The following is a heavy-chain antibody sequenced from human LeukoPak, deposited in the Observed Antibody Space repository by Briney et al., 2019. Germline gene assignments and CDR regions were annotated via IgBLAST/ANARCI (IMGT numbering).Heavy chain of an antibody. Sequence: PGGSLRLSCTASGFTFSSYAMSWVRQAPGKGLEWVSAISGSGGSTYYADSVKGRFTISRENAKNVLYLQMSSLRVEDTAVYYCAKAAPMVRGVIFSWFDPWGQGTLVTVSS. V-gene: IGHV3-23*01. J-gene: IGHJ5*02. CDR1: GFTFSSYA. D-gene: IGHD3-10*01. CDR3: AKAAPMVRGVIFSWFDP. CDR2: ISGSGGST.